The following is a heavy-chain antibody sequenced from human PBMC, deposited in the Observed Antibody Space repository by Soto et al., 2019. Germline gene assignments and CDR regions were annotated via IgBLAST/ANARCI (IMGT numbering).Heavy chain of an antibody. Sequence: QVLLVESGGGVVQPGRSLRLSCAASGSIFRGYGMHWVRQAPGKGLEWVAVIRFDGSNINYADFVMGRFTISRDNSKNTLYLEMNSLRVEDTAVYYCARDGVRATAFWGYLDYWGQGTLVTVSS. V-gene: IGHV3-33*01. CDR3: ARDGVRATAFWGYLDY. J-gene: IGHJ4*02. CDR1: GSIFRGYG. D-gene: IGHD2-15*01. CDR2: IRFDGSNI.